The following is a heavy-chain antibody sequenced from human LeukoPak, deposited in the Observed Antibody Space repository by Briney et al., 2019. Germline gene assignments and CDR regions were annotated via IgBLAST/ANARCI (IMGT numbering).Heavy chain of an antibody. Sequence: GGSLRLSCAASGFSSSTFWMSWVRQAPGKGLEWVANIKQDGSERNYVESVKGRFTISRDNAKNSLYLQMNSLRAEDTAVYYCAKANRDHLSHYYGVDVWGQGTTVVVSS. CDR1: GFSSSTFW. V-gene: IGHV3-7*01. J-gene: IGHJ6*02. CDR3: AKANRDHLSHYYGVDV. D-gene: IGHD3-10*01. CDR2: IKQDGSER.